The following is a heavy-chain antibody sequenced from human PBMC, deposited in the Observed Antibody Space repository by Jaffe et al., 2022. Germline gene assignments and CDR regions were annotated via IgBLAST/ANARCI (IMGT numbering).Heavy chain of an antibody. CDR2: IIPIFGTA. D-gene: IGHD1-1*01. J-gene: IGHJ4*02. V-gene: IGHV1-69*01. Sequence: QVQLVQSGAEVKKPGSSVKVSCKASGGTFSSYAISWVRQAPGQGLEWMGGIIPIFGTANYAQKFQGRVTITADESTSTAYMELSSLRSEDTAVYYCNTYVPLRNWVANDYYFDYWGQGTLVTVSS. CDR1: GGTFSSYA. CDR3: NTYVPLRNWVANDYYFDY.